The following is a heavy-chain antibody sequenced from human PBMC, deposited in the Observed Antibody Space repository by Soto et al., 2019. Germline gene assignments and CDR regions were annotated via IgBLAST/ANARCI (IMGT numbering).Heavy chain of an antibody. V-gene: IGHV4-39*01. CDR3: ARSRGGLLWFGELSWFDP. D-gene: IGHD3-10*01. J-gene: IGHJ5*02. CDR2: IYYSGST. Sequence: QLQLQESGPGLVKPSETLSLTCTVSGGSFSSSSYYWGWIRQPPGKGLEWIGSIYYSGSTYYNPSLKSRVTISVDTSKNQFSLKLSSVTAADTAVYYCARSRGGLLWFGELSWFDPWGQGTLVTVSS. CDR1: GGSFSSSSYY.